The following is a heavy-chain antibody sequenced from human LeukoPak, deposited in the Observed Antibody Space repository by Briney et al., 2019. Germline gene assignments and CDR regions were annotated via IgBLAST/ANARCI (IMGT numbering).Heavy chain of an antibody. CDR3: ATENASGSYFDY. D-gene: IGHD3-10*01. J-gene: IGHJ4*02. Sequence: ASVKVSCKVSGYTLTELSMHWVRQAPGKGLEWMGGFDPEDAETIYAQKFQGGVTMTEDTSTDTAYMELSSLRSEDTAAYYCATENASGSYFDYWGQGTLVTVTS. CDR2: FDPEDAET. CDR1: GYTLTELS. V-gene: IGHV1-24*01.